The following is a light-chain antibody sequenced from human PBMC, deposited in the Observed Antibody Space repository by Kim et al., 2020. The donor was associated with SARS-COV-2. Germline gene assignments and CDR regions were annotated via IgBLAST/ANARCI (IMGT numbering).Light chain of an antibody. V-gene: IGLV3-1*01. J-gene: IGLJ2*01. CDR1: KLGDKY. Sequence: VPPGQTASLTGSGDKLGDKYVCWYQLTTGQSPVLVLYQDIKRASGIPERFSGSNSGNTATLTISETQTLDEGDYYCQVWDSGTVVLGGGTQLTVL. CDR3: QVWDSGTVV. CDR2: QDI.